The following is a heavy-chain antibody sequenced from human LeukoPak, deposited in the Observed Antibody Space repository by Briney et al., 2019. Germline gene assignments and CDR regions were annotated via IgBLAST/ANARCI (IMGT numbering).Heavy chain of an antibody. J-gene: IGHJ5*02. CDR3: VRSFRYNWFDP. V-gene: IGHV4-34*01. D-gene: IGHD3-10*01. CDR2: FYYTGST. CDR1: GGSFSGYY. Sequence: SETLSLTCAVYGGSFSGYYWGWIRQPPGKGLAWIGSFYYTGSTYYNPSLQSRVTISIDTSKNQFSLNLSSVTAADTAVYYCVRSFRYNWFDPWGQGTLVTVS.